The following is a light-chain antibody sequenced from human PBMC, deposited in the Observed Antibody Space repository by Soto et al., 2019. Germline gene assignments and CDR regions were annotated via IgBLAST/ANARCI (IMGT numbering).Light chain of an antibody. CDR3: CSYAGTSYV. J-gene: IGLJ1*01. CDR1: NSDVGTYNL. CDR2: EVN. Sequence: QSALTQPASVSGSPGQSITISCTGTNSDVGTYNLVSWYQQHPGKAPKIMIYEVNKRPSGVYNRFSGSKSGNTASLTISGLQAEDEADYYCCSYAGTSYVFGNGTKVTV. V-gene: IGLV2-23*02.